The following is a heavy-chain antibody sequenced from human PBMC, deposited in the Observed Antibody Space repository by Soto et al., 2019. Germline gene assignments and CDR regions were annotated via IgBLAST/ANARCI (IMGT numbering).Heavy chain of an antibody. Sequence: QVQLQQWGAGLLKPSETLSLTCAVYGQSFSGHTWSWIRQSPGKGLEWIGEISQSGSTYYNPSLKTRVTISADTSKNQFSLTLNSVTAADTGVFYCARGSGIAVIPGEQEDVHYDYWGQGTLVSVSS. V-gene: IGHV4-34*01. CDR3: ARGSGIAVIPGEQEDVHYDY. J-gene: IGHJ4*02. D-gene: IGHD2-2*01. CDR2: ISQSGST. CDR1: GQSFSGHT.